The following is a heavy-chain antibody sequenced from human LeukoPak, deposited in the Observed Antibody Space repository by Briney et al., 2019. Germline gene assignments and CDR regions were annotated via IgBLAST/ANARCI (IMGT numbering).Heavy chain of an antibody. CDR1: GFTFNNFA. D-gene: IGHD1-7*01. CDR2: IGDNGGDT. Sequence: GGSLRLSCAASGFTFNNFAMSWVRQAPGKGLEWVSAIGDNGGDTNYADSVKGRFTISRDNSRNTLYLQMNSLRAEDTAVYRCAKDLGNWNYLIDYWGQGTLVTVSS. V-gene: IGHV3-23*01. J-gene: IGHJ4*02. CDR3: AKDLGNWNYLIDY.